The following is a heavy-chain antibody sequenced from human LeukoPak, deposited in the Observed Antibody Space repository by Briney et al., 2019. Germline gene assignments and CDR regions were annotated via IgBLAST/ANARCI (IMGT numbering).Heavy chain of an antibody. CDR3: ARYVVAATRYYYYGMDV. Sequence: ASVKVSCKASGYTFTSYGISWVRQAPGQGLEWMGWISAYNGNTNYAQKLQGRVTVTTDTSTSTAYMELRSLRSDDTAVYYCARYVVAATRYYYYGMDVWGQGTTVTVSS. V-gene: IGHV1-18*01. CDR1: GYTFTSYG. CDR2: ISAYNGNT. J-gene: IGHJ6*02. D-gene: IGHD2-15*01.